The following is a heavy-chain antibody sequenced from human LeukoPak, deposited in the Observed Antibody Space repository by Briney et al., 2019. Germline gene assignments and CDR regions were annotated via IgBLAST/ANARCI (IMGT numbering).Heavy chain of an antibody. V-gene: IGHV3-48*01. CDR2: ISSSSSTI. CDR1: GFTFSSYS. D-gene: IGHD5-18*01. J-gene: IGHJ5*02. Sequence: PGGSLRLSCAASGFTFSSYSMNWVRQAPGKGLEWVSYISSSSSTIYYADSVKGRFTISRDNAKNSLYLQMNSLRAEDTAVYYCARDPMDTAMARWTINNWFDPWGQGTLVTVSS. CDR3: ARDPMDTAMARWTINNWFDP.